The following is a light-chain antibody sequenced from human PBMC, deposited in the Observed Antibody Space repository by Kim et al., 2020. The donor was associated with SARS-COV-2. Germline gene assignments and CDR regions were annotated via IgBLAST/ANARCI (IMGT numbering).Light chain of an antibody. J-gene: IGLJ3*02. CDR2: GKN. V-gene: IGLV3-19*01. CDR3: NSRDSSGNPWV. CDR1: SLRSYY. Sequence: ALVQTVRITCQGDSLRSYYASWYQQKPGQAPVLVIYGKNNRPSGIPDRFSGSSSGNTASLTITGAQAEDEADYYCNSRDSSGNPWVFGGGTKLTVL.